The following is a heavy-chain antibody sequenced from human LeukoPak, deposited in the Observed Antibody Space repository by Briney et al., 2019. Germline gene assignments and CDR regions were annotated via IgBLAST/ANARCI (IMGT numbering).Heavy chain of an antibody. D-gene: IGHD3-9*01. CDR2: INPNSGGT. CDR3: AAYYDILTGYKGGYYFDY. CDR1: GYTFTGYY. V-gene: IGHV1-2*02. J-gene: IGHJ4*02. Sequence: ASVKVSCKAPGYTFTGYYMHWVRQAPGQGLEWMGWINPNSGGTNYAQKFQGRVTMTRDTSISTAYMELSRLRSDDTAVYYCAAYYDILTGYKGGYYFDYWGQGTLVTVSS.